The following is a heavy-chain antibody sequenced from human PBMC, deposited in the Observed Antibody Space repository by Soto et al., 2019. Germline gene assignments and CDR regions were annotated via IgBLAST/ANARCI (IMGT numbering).Heavy chain of an antibody. Sequence: GGSLRLSCEASGFNFKKFAMGWVRQAPGEGLEWVSGISCCGGSTFYADSVKGRFSLARDDSKNTLSLQLNSLRVEDTAHYYCAKADGEQWLIPHLDNWGQGTQVTVSS. CDR3: AKADGEQWLIPHLDN. CDR1: GFNFKKFA. J-gene: IGHJ1*01. V-gene: IGHV3-23*01. CDR2: ISCCGGST. D-gene: IGHD6-19*01.